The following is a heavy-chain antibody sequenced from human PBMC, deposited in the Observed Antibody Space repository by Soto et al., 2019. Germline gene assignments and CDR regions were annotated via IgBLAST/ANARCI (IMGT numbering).Heavy chain of an antibody. J-gene: IGHJ4*02. D-gene: IGHD4-17*01. V-gene: IGHV4-59*01. CDR2: IYYSGST. CDR1: GGSISSYY. Sequence: SETLSLTYTVSGGSISSYYWSWIRQPPGKGLEWIGYIYYSGSTNYNPSLKSRVTISVDTSKNQFSLKLSSVTAADTAVYYCARVARSTVFDYWGQGTLVTVS. CDR3: ARVARSTVFDY.